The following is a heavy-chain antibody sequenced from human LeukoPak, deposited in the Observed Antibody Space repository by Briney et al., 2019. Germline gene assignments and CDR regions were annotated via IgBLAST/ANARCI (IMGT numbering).Heavy chain of an antibody. J-gene: IGHJ4*02. CDR3: SYSLRELSGFDY. Sequence: GGSLRLSCAASGFTVSSNYMSWVRQAPGKGLEWVSVIYSGGSTYYADSVKGRFTISRDNSKNTLYLQMNSLRAEDTAVYYCSYSLRELSGFDYWGQGTLVTVSS. CDR2: IYSGGST. CDR1: GFTVSSNY. V-gene: IGHV3-66*01. D-gene: IGHD1-26*01.